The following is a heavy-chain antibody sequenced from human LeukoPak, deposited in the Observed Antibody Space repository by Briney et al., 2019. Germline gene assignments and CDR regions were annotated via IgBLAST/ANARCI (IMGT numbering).Heavy chain of an antibody. CDR3: ARDTEVLLWFGGLYRYGMDV. D-gene: IGHD3-10*01. J-gene: IGHJ6*02. CDR1: GYTFPSYY. V-gene: IGHV1-46*01. Sequence: ASVNVSCTASGYTFPSYYMHWVRQAPGQGLEWMGIINPSGGSTSYAQKFQGRATMTRDTSTTTVYRALSRPRSEDTAVYYCARDTEVLLWFGGLYRYGMDVWGQGTTVTVSS. CDR2: INPSGGST.